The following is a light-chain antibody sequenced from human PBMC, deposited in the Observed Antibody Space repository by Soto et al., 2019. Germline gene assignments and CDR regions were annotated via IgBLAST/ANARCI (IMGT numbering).Light chain of an antibody. Sequence: IVLTQSPGSLSLSPGERAALSCRASQTVSSSYLAWYQQKSGQAPRLLVYGASTRATGIPDRFSGSGSGTDFTLTINRLEPEDFAVYYCQQYGSSPTTFGQGTKVDIK. CDR3: QQYGSSPTT. V-gene: IGKV3-20*01. J-gene: IGKJ1*01. CDR2: GAS. CDR1: QTVSSSY.